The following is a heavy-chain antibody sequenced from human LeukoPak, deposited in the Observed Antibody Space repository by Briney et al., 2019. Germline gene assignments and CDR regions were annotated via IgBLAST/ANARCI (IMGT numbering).Heavy chain of an antibody. J-gene: IGHJ6*03. CDR3: ARVAQGYYYDYMDV. V-gene: IGHV3-74*01. Sequence: PGGSLRLSCAASGFTFSSYWMHWVRQAPGKGLVWVSRVNSDGRSTSYADSVKGLYTISRDNAKNTLYLQMNSLRAEDTAVYYCARVAQGYYYDYMDVWGKGTTVIVSS. D-gene: IGHD2-15*01. CDR1: GFTFSSYW. CDR2: VNSDGRST.